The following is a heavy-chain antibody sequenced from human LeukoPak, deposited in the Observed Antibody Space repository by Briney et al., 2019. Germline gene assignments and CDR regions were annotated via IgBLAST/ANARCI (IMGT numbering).Heavy chain of an antibody. Sequence: KPSQTLSLTCTVSGGSISRGDYYWSWIRQPPGKGLEWIGYIYYSGSTYYNPSLKSRVTISVDTSKNQFSLKLSSVTAADTAVYYCARDCGGDCDAFDIWGQGTMVTVSS. V-gene: IGHV4-30-4*01. CDR2: IYYSGST. CDR3: ARDCGGDCDAFDI. D-gene: IGHD2-21*02. J-gene: IGHJ3*02. CDR1: GGSISRGDYY.